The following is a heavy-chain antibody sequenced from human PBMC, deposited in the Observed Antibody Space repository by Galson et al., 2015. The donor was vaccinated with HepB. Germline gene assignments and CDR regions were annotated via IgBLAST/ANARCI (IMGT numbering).Heavy chain of an antibody. V-gene: IGHV6-1*01. J-gene: IGHJ5*02. CDR3: ARGRIGYCGGGSCSPWFDP. Sequence: AISGDSVSSNSAAWNWIRQSPSRGLEWLGRTYYRSKWYNDYAVSVKSRITINPDTSKNQFSLQLNSVTPEDTAVYYCARGRIGYCGGGSCSPWFDPWGQGTLVTVSS. CDR1: GDSVSSNSAA. CDR2: TYYRSKWYN. D-gene: IGHD2-15*01.